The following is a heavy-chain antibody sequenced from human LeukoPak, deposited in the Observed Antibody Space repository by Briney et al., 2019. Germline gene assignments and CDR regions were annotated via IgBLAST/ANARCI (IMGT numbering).Heavy chain of an antibody. V-gene: IGHV3-23*01. Sequence: GGSLRLSCAASEFTFSIYAMSWVRQAPGKGLEWVSSITSRGEGTWYAGSVKGRFTISRDNSKNTLYLQMNSLRAEDTAVYYCARGHRTSLDYYDSSGYSPPDYWGQGTLVTVSS. J-gene: IGHJ4*02. CDR2: ITSRGEGT. CDR3: ARGHRTSLDYYDSSGYSPPDY. D-gene: IGHD3-22*01. CDR1: EFTFSIYA.